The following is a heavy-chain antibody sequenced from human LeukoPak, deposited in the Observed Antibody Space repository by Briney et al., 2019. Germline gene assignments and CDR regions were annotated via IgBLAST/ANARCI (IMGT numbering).Heavy chain of an antibody. Sequence: GGSLRLSCAASGFTFSDFHMSWIRQAPGKGLEWVSDISRSGTTMYNGDSMKGRFTISRDNAKQALFLQMSGLRAEDTAIYYCASLAVVGGRGIAFDIWGQGTMVTVSS. CDR1: GFTFSDFH. J-gene: IGHJ3*02. V-gene: IGHV3-11*04. CDR3: ASLAVVGGRGIAFDI. CDR2: ISRSGTTM. D-gene: IGHD1-26*01.